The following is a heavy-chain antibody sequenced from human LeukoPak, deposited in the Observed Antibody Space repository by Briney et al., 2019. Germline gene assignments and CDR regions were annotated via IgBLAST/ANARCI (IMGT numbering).Heavy chain of an antibody. V-gene: IGHV3-23*01. J-gene: IGHJ4*02. Sequence: GGSLRLSCAASGFTFSSYAMSWVRQAPGKGLEWVSAISGSGGSTYYADSVKGRFTISRDNSKNTLYLQMNSLRAEDTAVYYCAKSPHYYGSGSYFDYWGQGTLVTVSS. CDR3: AKSPHYYGSGSYFDY. CDR1: GFTFSSYA. D-gene: IGHD3-10*01. CDR2: ISGSGGST.